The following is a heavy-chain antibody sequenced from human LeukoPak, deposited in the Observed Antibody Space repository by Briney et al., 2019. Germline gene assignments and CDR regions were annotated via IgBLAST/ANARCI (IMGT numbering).Heavy chain of an antibody. J-gene: IGHJ4*02. V-gene: IGHV1-2*02. CDR3: ARADPYILALLDH. CDR2: INPNSGGT. CDR1: GNTFTGHN. Sequence: ASVKVSCKAYGNTFTGHNIHWVRQAPGQGLEWMGWINPNSGGTNYAQQFQGRVTMTRDTSISTAYMQLSRLRFDDTAVYYCARADPYILALLDHWGQGTLVTVSS. D-gene: IGHD4-11*01.